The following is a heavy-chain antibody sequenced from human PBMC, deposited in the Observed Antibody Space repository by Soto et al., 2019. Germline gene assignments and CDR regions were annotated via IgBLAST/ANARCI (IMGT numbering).Heavy chain of an antibody. J-gene: IGHJ3*02. CDR1: GGSISRYY. V-gene: IGHV4-59*01. D-gene: IGHD3-22*01. CDR2: IYYSGST. CDR3: ARVQLSIQKPDYYDPRRDAFDI. Sequence: NPSETLSLTCTVSGGSISRYYWSWIRQPPGKGLEWIGYIYYSGSTNYNPSLKSRVTISVDTSKNQFSLQLSSVTAADTSVYYCARVQLSIQKPDYYDPRRDAFDIWGQGTMVTVSS.